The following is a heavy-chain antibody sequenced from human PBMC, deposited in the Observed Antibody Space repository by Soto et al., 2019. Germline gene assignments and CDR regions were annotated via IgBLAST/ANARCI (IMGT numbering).Heavy chain of an antibody. D-gene: IGHD2-21*02. CDR3: ASNAVAYCGGDCYSNLDY. CDR1: GGTFSSYA. J-gene: IGHJ4*02. Sequence: GASVKVSCKASGGTFSSYAISWVRQAPGQGLEWMGGIIPIFGTANYAQKFQGRVTITADESTSTAYMELSSLRSEDAAVYYCASNAVAYCGGDCYSNLDYWGQGTLVTVSS. V-gene: IGHV1-69*13. CDR2: IIPIFGTA.